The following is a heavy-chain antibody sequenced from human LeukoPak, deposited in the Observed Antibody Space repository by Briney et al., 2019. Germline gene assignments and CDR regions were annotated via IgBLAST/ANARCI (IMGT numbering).Heavy chain of an antibody. Sequence: GASVTVSCKASGGTFSSYAISWVRQAPGQGLEWMGRIIPILGIANYAQKFQGRVTITADKSTSTAYMELSSLRSDDTAVYYCAREINTYGDYEIWYFDLWGRGTLATVSS. CDR3: AREINTYGDYEIWYFDL. D-gene: IGHD4-17*01. CDR2: IIPILGIA. V-gene: IGHV1-69*04. J-gene: IGHJ2*01. CDR1: GGTFSSYA.